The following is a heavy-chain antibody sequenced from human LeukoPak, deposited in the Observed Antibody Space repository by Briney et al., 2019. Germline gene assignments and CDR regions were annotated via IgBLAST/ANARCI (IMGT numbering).Heavy chain of an antibody. CDR2: IGKSGTT. CDR3: AKRDSTGLHYFDY. Sequence: GGSLRLSCAASGFTFTNYAMSWVRQAPGKELEWVSVIGKSGTTYYADSVKGRFTISRDNSKSTLYLQMNSLRAEDTAVYYCAKRDSTGLHYFDYWGQGTLVTVSS. J-gene: IGHJ4*02. D-gene: IGHD1-1*01. V-gene: IGHV3-23*01. CDR1: GFTFTNYA.